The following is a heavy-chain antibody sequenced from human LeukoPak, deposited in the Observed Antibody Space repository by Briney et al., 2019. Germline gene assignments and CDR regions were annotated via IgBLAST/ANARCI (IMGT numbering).Heavy chain of an antibody. V-gene: IGHV3-30*02. CDR2: IRYDGTNK. CDR1: GFSFSNYG. CDR3: AKDRVESAMWYGGFDY. D-gene: IGHD3-16*01. Sequence: PGGSLRLSCAASGFSFSNYGMHWVRQAPGKGLGWVGLIRYDGTNKYYADFVKGRFTIFRDKSKNTLYLQMNSLRVEDTAVYSCAKDRVESAMWYGGFDYWGQGTLVTVSS. J-gene: IGHJ4*02.